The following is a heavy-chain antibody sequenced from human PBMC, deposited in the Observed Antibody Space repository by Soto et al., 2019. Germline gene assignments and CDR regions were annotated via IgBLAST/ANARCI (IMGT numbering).Heavy chain of an antibody. V-gene: IGHV1-46*01. CDR3: AREKASTSLLTHYYYAMDV. CDR1: GYTFINYY. CDR2: INPSGGRT. Sequence: ASVKVSCKSSGYTFINYYVHWVRQAPGQGLEWMGMINPSGGRTTYPQKSQGRVTMTRDTSTSTVYVELSSLRSDDTAVFYCAREKASTSLLTHYYYAMDVWGQGTTVTVSS. J-gene: IGHJ6*02.